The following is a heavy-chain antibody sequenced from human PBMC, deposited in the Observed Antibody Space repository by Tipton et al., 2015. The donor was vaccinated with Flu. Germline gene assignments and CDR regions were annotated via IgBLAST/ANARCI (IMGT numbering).Heavy chain of an antibody. CDR3: ARETGYSSSWYGY. D-gene: IGHD6-13*01. J-gene: IGHJ4*02. V-gene: IGHV1-2*02. CDR1: GYTFTGYY. CDR2: INPNSGGT. Sequence: QLVQSGAEVKKPGASVKVSCKASGYTFTGYYMHWVRQAPGQGREWMGWINPNSGGTNYAQKFQGRVTMTRDTSISTAYMELSRLRSDDTAVYYCARETGYSSSWYGYWGQGTLVTVSS.